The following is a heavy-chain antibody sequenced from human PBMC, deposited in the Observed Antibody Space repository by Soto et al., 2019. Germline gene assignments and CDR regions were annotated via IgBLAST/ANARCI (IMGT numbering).Heavy chain of an antibody. CDR1: RYTFTSYD. D-gene: IGHD1-1*01. CDR2: MNPNSGNT. CDR3: ARGQEVWWNEGPLGLPDLDI. J-gene: IGHJ6*02. Sequence: GASVKVSCKASRYTFTSYDINWVRQATGQGLEWMGWMNPNSGNTGYAQKFQGRITMTRNTSIDTAYMELSSLRFDDTAAYYCARGQEVWWNEGPLGLPDLDICGQGTTVTVSS. V-gene: IGHV1-8*01.